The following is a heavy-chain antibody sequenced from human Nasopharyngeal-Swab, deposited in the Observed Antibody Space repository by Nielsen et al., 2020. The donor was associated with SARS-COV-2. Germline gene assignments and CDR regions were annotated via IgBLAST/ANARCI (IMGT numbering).Heavy chain of an antibody. CDR2: INWNGGST. CDR3: AREDYYGSGPDYYYYGMDV. Sequence: GESLKISCAASGFTFDDYGMSWVRQAPGKGLEWVSGINWNGGSTGYADSVKGRFTISRDNAKNSLYLQMNSLRAEDTALYHCAREDYYGSGPDYYYYGMDVWGQGTTVTVSS. D-gene: IGHD3-10*01. V-gene: IGHV3-20*01. J-gene: IGHJ6*02. CDR1: GFTFDDYG.